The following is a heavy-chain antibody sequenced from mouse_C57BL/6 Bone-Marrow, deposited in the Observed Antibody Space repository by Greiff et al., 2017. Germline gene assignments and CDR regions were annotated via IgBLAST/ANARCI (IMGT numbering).Heavy chain of an antibody. CDR1: GFTFSSYG. V-gene: IGHV5-6*01. J-gene: IGHJ2*01. Sequence: EVQVVESGGDLVKPGGSLKLSCAASGFTFSSYGMSWVRQTPDKRLEWVATISSGGSYTYYPDSVKGRFAISRDNAKTTLYLQLSSLKSADTSMYYCARRRIYEDYWGQGTTLTVSS. CDR3: ARRRIYEDY. CDR2: ISSGGSYT. D-gene: IGHD1-1*01.